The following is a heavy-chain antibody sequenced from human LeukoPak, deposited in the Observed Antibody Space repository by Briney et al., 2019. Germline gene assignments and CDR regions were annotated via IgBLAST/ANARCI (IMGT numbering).Heavy chain of an antibody. J-gene: IGHJ4*02. CDR3: ARVGDCSGGSCYRNYFDY. V-gene: IGHV4-38-2*01. Sequence: ETLSLNCAVSGYSISSGYHWGWVRQPPGKGLEWIGRKYHSGSTYYNPSLKSRVTISVDTSKNQFSLKLSSVTAADTAVYYSARVGDCSGGSCYRNYFDYWGQGTLVTVSS. CDR1: GYSISSGYH. D-gene: IGHD2-15*01. CDR2: KYHSGST.